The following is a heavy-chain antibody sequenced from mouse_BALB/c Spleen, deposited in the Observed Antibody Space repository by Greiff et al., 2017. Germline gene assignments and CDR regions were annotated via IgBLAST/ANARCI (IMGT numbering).Heavy chain of an antibody. D-gene: IGHD1-1*02. J-gene: IGHJ4*01. V-gene: IGHV5-9-4*01. CDR1: GFTFSSYA. Sequence: EVQGVESGGGLVKPGGSLKLSCAASGFTFSSYAMSWVRQSPEKRLEWVAEISSGGSYTYYPDTVTGRFTISRDNAKNTLYLEMSSLRSEDTAMYYCARDVGNYAMDYWGQGTSVTVSS. CDR2: ISSGGSYT. CDR3: ARDVGNYAMDY.